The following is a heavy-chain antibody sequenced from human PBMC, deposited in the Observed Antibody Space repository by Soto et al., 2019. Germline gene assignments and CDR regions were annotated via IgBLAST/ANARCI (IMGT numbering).Heavy chain of an antibody. V-gene: IGHV4-30-4*01. CDR3: ASDILESHF. CDR2: IHYSGYT. D-gene: IGHD3-3*01. J-gene: IGHJ4*02. Sequence: SETLSLTCTVSGGSISSGDYYWSWIRQPPGKGLEWIGSIHYSGYTYHDPSLKSRVTISVDTSKNQFSLKLNSVTAADTAVYYCASDILESHFWGQGTLVTVSS. CDR1: GGSISSGDYY.